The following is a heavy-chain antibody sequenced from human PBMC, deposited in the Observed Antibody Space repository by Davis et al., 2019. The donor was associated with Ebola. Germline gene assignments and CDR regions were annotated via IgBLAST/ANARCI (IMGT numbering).Heavy chain of an antibody. CDR3: ARDPRGDYEWRNYYGMDV. CDR2: IIPIFGTA. V-gene: IGHV1-69*06. D-gene: IGHD4-17*01. CDR1: AGTISSYA. J-gene: IGHJ6*02. Sequence: SALVICWASAGTISSYAISWVRQAPGQGLEWMGGIIPIFGTANYAQKFQGRVTITADKSTSTAYMELSSLRSEDTAVYYCARDPRGDYEWRNYYGMDVWGQGTTVTVSS.